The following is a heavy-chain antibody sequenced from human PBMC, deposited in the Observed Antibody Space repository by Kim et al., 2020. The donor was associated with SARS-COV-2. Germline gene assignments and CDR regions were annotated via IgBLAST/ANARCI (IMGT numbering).Heavy chain of an antibody. CDR2: ISWKSGNI. CDR1: GFTFGDYA. D-gene: IGHD4-17*01. Sequence: GGSLRLSCAASGFTFGDYAMLWVRQAPGKGLEGVSGISWKSGNIVYAYYVKGRFTISRDNGKNSRYLQMNSLRAEDTALDYCAKDRSLRYYYYYYGMDV. J-gene: IGHJ6*01. V-gene: IGHV3-9*01. CDR3: AKDRSLRYYYYYYGMDV.